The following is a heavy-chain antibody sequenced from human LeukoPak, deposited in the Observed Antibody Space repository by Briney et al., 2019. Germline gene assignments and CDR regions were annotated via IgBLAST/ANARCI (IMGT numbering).Heavy chain of an antibody. D-gene: IGHD1-26*01. CDR1: GGSFSGYY. CDR2: INHSGST. J-gene: IGHJ4*02. CDR3: ARELPPYYFDY. Sequence: PSETLSLTCAVYGGSFSGYYWSWIRQPPGKGLEWIGEINHSGSTNYNPSLKSRVTISVDTSKNQFSLKLSSVTAADTAMYYCARELPPYYFDYWGQGTPVTVSS. V-gene: IGHV4-34*01.